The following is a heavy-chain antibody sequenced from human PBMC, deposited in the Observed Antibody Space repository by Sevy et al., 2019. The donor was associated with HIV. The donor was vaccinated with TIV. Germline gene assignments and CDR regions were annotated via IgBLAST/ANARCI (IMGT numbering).Heavy chain of an antibody. CDR3: ARDQEDYYGSGSYSGY. Sequence: ASVKVSCKASGYTFTGYYMHWVRQAPGQGLEWMGWINPNSGGTNYAQKFQGRVTMTRDTSTSTAYMELSRLRSDDTAVYYCARDQEDYYGSGSYSGYWGQGTLVTVSS. CDR1: GYTFTGYY. CDR2: INPNSGGT. J-gene: IGHJ4*02. D-gene: IGHD3-10*01. V-gene: IGHV1-2*02.